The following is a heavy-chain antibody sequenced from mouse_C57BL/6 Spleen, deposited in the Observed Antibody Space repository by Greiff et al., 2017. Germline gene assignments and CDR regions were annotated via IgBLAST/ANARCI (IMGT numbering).Heavy chain of an antibody. Sequence: VQLVESGPGLVQPSQSLSITCTVSGFSLTSYGVHWVRQSPGKGLEWLGVIWSGGSTDYNAAFISRLSISKDNSKSQVFFKMNSLQADDTAIYYCARTVVATEYYAMDYWGQGTSVTVSS. D-gene: IGHD1-1*01. J-gene: IGHJ4*01. CDR3: ARTVVATEYYAMDY. CDR1: GFSLTSYG. V-gene: IGHV2-2*01. CDR2: IWSGGST.